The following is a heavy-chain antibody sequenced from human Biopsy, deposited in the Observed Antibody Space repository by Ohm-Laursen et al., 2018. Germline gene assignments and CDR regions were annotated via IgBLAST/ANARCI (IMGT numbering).Heavy chain of an antibody. CDR3: VREPKTGTAEAWYFDL. CDR1: GGSISSYY. Sequence: PGTLSLTCTVSGGSISSYYWSWVRQPPGRGLEWIGYIYYTGSTNYNPSLTSRLAISLDTSNNRISLQLRSVSVADTAVYYCVREPKTGTAEAWYFDLWGRGSPVTVPS. J-gene: IGHJ2*01. CDR2: IYYTGST. V-gene: IGHV4-59*12. D-gene: IGHD3-9*01.